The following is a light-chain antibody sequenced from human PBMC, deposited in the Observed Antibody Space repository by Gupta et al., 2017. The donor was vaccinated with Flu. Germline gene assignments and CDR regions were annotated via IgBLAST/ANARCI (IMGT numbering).Light chain of an antibody. CDR1: SGNSSYA. J-gene: IGLJ7*01. CDR3: PTWGTGIHAV. V-gene: IGLV4-69*01. CDR2: LNREGSH. Sequence: KPTCTLSSGNSSYAIEWHQQQQEKGPRSSMKLNREGSHRKGDGTPDRCAGASCGAERYPNTYSLQSEDDAYYYCPTWGTGIHAVFGGGTQVTVL.